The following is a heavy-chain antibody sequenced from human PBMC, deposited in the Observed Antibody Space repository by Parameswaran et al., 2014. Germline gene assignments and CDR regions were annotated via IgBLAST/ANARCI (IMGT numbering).Heavy chain of an antibody. J-gene: IGHJ5*02. V-gene: IGHV1-46*01. CDR2: INPSGGST. D-gene: IGHD2-15*01. CDR3: AREVGGIVVVVAATLAQNWFDP. Sequence: WVRQAPGQGLEWMGIINPSGGSTSYAQKFQGRVTMTRDTSTSTVYMELSSLRSEDTAVYYCAREVGGIVVVVAATLAQNWFDPWGQGTLVTVSS.